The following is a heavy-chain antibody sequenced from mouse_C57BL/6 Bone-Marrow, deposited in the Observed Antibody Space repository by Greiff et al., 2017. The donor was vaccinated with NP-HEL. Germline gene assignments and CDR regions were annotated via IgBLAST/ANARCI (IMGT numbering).Heavy chain of an antibody. Sequence: VQLQQPGAELVKPGASVKLSCKASGYTFTSYWMQWVKQRPGQGLEWIGEIDPSDSYTNYNQKFKGKATLTVDTSSSTAYMQLSSLKSEDSAVYYCALTAYSFDYWGQGTTLTVSS. CDR2: IDPSDSYT. CDR1: GYTFTSYW. D-gene: IGHD2-13*01. V-gene: IGHV1-50*01. J-gene: IGHJ2*01. CDR3: ALTAYSFDY.